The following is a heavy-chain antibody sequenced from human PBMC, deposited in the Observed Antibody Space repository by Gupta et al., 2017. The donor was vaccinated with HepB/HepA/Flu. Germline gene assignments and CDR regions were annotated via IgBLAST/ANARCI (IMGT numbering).Heavy chain of an antibody. CDR1: GGSISSINW. J-gene: IGHJ4*02. CDR2: IFPSGST. CDR3: ARDWVGGSSGRPLGD. D-gene: IGHD1-26*01. V-gene: IGHV4-4*02. Sequence: VKPSGTISLTCAVSGGSISSINWWSWVRQPPGKGLESIGEIFPSGSTNYNPSLKSRVAISVHKSKNQFSLNLTSATAADTAIYYCARDWVGGSSGRPLGDWGQGTLVTVSS.